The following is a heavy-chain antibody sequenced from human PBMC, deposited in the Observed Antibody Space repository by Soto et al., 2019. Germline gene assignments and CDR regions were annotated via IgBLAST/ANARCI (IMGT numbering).Heavy chain of an antibody. V-gene: IGHV3-30-3*01. J-gene: IGHJ6*02. Sequence: QVQLVESGGGVVQPGRSLRLSCAASGFTFSSYAMHWVRQAPGKGLQWVAVISYDGSNKYYADSVKGRFTISRNNSKNTLYLQMNSLRTEDTDVYYCARYVAEAMGAWGYYYYYYGMDVWGQGTTVTVYS. D-gene: IGHD3-16*01. CDR3: ARYVAEAMGAWGYYYYYYGMDV. CDR2: ISYDGSNK. CDR1: GFTFSSYA.